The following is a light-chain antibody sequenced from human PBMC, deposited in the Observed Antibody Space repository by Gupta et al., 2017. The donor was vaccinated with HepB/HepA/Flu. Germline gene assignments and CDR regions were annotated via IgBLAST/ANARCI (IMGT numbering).Light chain of an antibody. Sequence: IQMTQSPSSLSASVGDRVTITCRASQGIRTDLGWYQQEPGKAPKLLIYDASSLKSGVPSRFSGSGSGTDFTLTISSRQPEDFATYYCQQKVSSPCPFGRGTQVEIK. J-gene: IGKJ1*01. CDR2: DAS. CDR3: QQKVSSPCP. V-gene: IGKV1-6*01. CDR1: QGIRTD.